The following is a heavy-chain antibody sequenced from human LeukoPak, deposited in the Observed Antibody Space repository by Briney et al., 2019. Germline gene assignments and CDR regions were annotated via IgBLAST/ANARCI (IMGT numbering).Heavy chain of an antibody. D-gene: IGHD3-22*01. J-gene: IGHJ4*02. CDR3: TASFYYYDSSGYYYFDY. Sequence: GGSLRLSCAASGFTVSSNYMSWVRQAPGKGLEWVSVIYSGGSTYYADSVKGRFTISRDDSKNTLYLQMNSLKTEDTAVYFCTASFYYYDSSGYYYFDYWGQGTLVTVSS. CDR2: IYSGGST. CDR1: GFTVSSNY. V-gene: IGHV3-66*01.